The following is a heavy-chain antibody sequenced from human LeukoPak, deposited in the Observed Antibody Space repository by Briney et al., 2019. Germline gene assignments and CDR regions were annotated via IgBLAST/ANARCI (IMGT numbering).Heavy chain of an antibody. V-gene: IGHV3-66*01. CDR3: AKAYGSGKRAYYYYMDV. CDR2: LYSGGST. CDR1: GFNVNSNY. D-gene: IGHD3-10*01. J-gene: IGHJ6*03. Sequence: GGSLRLSCAASGFNVNSNYMTWVRQAPGKGLEWVSLLYSGGSTYYADSVKGRFTVSRDNSKNTLYLQMNSLRAEDTAVYYCAKAYGSGKRAYYYYMDVWGKGTTVTISS.